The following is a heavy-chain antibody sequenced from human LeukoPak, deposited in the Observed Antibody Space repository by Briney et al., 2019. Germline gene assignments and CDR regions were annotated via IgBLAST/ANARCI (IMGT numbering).Heavy chain of an antibody. CDR2: ISGSGGDT. D-gene: IGHD6-19*01. J-gene: IGHJ4*02. CDR3: AKDWDSSGYYSFDY. Sequence: PGGSLRLSCAASGFSFGTNAMSWVRQPPGKGLEWVSAISGSGGDTYYAGSVKGRFTISRDNSKNTLYLQMNSLRAEDTAVFYCAKDWDSSGYYSFDYWGQGTPVTVSS. CDR1: GFSFGTNA. V-gene: IGHV3-23*01.